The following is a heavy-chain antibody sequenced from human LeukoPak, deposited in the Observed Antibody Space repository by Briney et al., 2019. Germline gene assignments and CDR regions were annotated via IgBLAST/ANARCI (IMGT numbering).Heavy chain of an antibody. Sequence: GGSLRLSCAASGFTFSSYAMSWVRQAPGKGLEWVSAISGSGGSTYYADSVKGRFTISRDNSKNTLYLQMNSLRAEDTAVYYCASLDGAAGKRDYWGQGTLVTVSS. V-gene: IGHV3-23*01. CDR2: ISGSGGST. CDR3: ASLDGAAGKRDY. J-gene: IGHJ4*02. D-gene: IGHD6-13*01. CDR1: GFTFSSYA.